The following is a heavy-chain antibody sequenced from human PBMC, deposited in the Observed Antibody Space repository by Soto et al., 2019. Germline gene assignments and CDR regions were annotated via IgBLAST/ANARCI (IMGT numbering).Heavy chain of an antibody. CDR1: GDTLTNSY. J-gene: IGHJ6*02. V-gene: IGHV1-2*04. Sequence: GASVKVSCKASGDTLTNSYLHWVRQAPGQGLEWMGWINPNSGGTNYAQKFQGWVTMTRDTSISTAYMELSRLRSDDTAVYYCARTSVTTLAYYGMDVWGQGTTVTVS. CDR2: INPNSGGT. CDR3: ARTSVTTLAYYGMDV. D-gene: IGHD4-17*01.